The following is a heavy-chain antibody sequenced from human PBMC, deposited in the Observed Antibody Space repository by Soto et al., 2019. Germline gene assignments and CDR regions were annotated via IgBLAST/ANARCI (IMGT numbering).Heavy chain of an antibody. Sequence: PGGSLRLSCETSGFTFSNYAMNWVRQAPGKELEWVSAISGSATTTYYADSVKGRFTISRDNSRATLFLQMNNLRVDDTAVYYCASPRSSYCGGDYYFDFWGQGTLVTVSS. D-gene: IGHD2-21*01. V-gene: IGHV3-23*01. J-gene: IGHJ4*02. CDR3: ASPRSSYCGGDYYFDF. CDR2: ISGSATTT. CDR1: GFTFSNYA.